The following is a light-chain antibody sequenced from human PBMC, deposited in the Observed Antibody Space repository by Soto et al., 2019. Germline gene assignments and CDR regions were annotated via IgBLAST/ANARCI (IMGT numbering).Light chain of an antibody. V-gene: IGLV1-47*01. CDR1: SSNIGARFD. Sequence: QSVLTQPPSVSGAPGQRVTISCTGSSSNIGARFDVHWYQQLPGTAPKLLIYRNNQRPSGVPDRFSGSKSGTSASLAISGLRSEDEADYYCAAWDDSLSGPVFGGGTKLTVL. CDR3: AAWDDSLSGPV. CDR2: RNN. J-gene: IGLJ2*01.